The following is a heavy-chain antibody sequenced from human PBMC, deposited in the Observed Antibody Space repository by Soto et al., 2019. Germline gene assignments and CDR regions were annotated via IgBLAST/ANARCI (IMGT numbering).Heavy chain of an antibody. CDR1: GFIFSDYY. D-gene: IGHD6-19*01. J-gene: IGHJ4*02. V-gene: IGHV3-11*01. CDR3: ARDIGVGGAFQD. Sequence: QVQLVEAGGGLVKPGGSLRLSCAVSGFIFSDYYMSWIRQAPGKGLEWISYISYSGETTYYADSVRGRFTISRDNAKNSLYLQMNNLWAEDTAVYYCARDIGVGGAFQDWGQGTLVTVSS. CDR2: ISYSGETT.